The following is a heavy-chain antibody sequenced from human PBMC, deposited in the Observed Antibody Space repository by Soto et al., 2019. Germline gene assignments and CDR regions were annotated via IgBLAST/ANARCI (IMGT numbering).Heavy chain of an antibody. V-gene: IGHV3-73*02. D-gene: IGHD3-9*01. Sequence: EVQLVESGGGLVQPGGSLKLSCAASGFTFSGSAMHWVRQASGKGLEWVGRIRSEANSYATAYAASVKGRFTISRDDSKNTAYLQMNSLKTEDTAVYYCTRLAYDILTGYYIFDYWGQGTLVTVSS. CDR1: GFTFSGSA. CDR2: IRSEANSYAT. CDR3: TRLAYDILTGYYIFDY. J-gene: IGHJ4*02.